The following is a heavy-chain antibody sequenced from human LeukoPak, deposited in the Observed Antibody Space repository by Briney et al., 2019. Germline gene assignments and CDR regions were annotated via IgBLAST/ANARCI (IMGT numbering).Heavy chain of an antibody. CDR3: ARDPIGYTTSLTEDYFDY. V-gene: IGHV3-7*01. Sequence: GGSLRLSCAASGFTFSSYWMSWVRQAPGKGLEWVANIKQDGSEKYYVDSVKGRFTISRDNAKNSLYLQMNSLRAEDTAVYYCARDPIGYTTSLTEDYFDYWGQGTLVTVSS. D-gene: IGHD2-15*01. CDR2: IKQDGSEK. CDR1: GFTFSSYW. J-gene: IGHJ4*02.